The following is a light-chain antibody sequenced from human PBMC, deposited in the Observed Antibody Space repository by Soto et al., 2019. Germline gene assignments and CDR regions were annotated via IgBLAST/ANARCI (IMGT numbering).Light chain of an antibody. CDR1: QSVSSY. Sequence: EIVLTQSPATLSLSPGERATLSCRASQSVSSYLAWYQQQPGQAPRLLIYDASNRATGIPARFSGSGSGTDFTLTISSLEPEDFAVYYCQQHSNWPPITFGQGTRLEIK. CDR2: DAS. J-gene: IGKJ5*01. V-gene: IGKV3-11*01. CDR3: QQHSNWPPIT.